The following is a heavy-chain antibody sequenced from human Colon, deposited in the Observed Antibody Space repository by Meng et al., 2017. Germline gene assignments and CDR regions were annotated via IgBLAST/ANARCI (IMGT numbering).Heavy chain of an antibody. Sequence: QVHLHESGPGLGRPSDDLSLVCTVSGGSINSGGYHWSWVRHHPGKGLEYIGFMSASGTTDYNPSLRSRVSISEIGSSKNQFSLTLRSVTAADKATYFCARDTLYGTDYWGQGVLVTVSS. CDR1: GGSINSGGYH. V-gene: IGHV4-31*03. CDR3: ARDTLYGTDY. CDR2: MSASGTT. D-gene: IGHD4-17*01. J-gene: IGHJ4*02.